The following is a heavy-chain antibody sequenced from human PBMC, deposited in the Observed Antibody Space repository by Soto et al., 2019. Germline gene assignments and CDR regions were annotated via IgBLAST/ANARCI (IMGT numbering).Heavy chain of an antibody. CDR2: ISSSGSTI. V-gene: IGHV3-11*01. CDR3: ARGDTAMVNYYYYGMDV. CDR1: GFTFSDYY. D-gene: IGHD5-18*01. Sequence: GGSLRLSCAASGFTFSDYYMSWIRQAPGKGLEWVSYISSSGSTIYYADSVKGRFTISRDNAKNSLYLQMNSLRAEDTAVYYCARGDTAMVNYYYYGMDVWGQGTTVTAP. J-gene: IGHJ6*02.